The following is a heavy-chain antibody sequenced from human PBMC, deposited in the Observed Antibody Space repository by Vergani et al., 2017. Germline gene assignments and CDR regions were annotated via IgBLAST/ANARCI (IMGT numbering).Heavy chain of an antibody. CDR1: GGSISSSNW. V-gene: IGHV4-4*02. J-gene: IGHJ3*02. Sequence: QVQLQESGPGLVKPSGTLSLTCAVSGGSISSSNWWSWVRQPPGKGLEWIGEIYHSGSTNYNPSLKSRVTISVDKSKNRFSLKLSSGTAADTAVYYCARGGYYYDSSGYPTRAFDIWGQGTMVTVSS. CDR3: ARGGYYYDSSGYPTRAFDI. CDR2: IYHSGST. D-gene: IGHD3-22*01.